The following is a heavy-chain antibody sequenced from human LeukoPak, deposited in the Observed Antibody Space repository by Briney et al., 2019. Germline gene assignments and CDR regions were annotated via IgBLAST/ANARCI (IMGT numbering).Heavy chain of an antibody. D-gene: IGHD3-3*01. CDR2: IYSGGST. Sequence: GGSLRLSCAASGFTVSSNYMSWVRQAPGKGLEWVSVIYSGGSTYYADSVKGRFTISRDNSKNTLYLRMNSLRAEDTAVYYCARDPASYDFWSGYHPYGMDVWGQGTTVTVSS. CDR3: ARDPASYDFWSGYHPYGMDV. V-gene: IGHV3-66*01. J-gene: IGHJ6*02. CDR1: GFTVSSNY.